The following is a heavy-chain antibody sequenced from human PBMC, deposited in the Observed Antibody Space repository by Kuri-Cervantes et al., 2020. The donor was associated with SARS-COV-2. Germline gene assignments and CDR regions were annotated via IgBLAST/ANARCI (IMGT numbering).Heavy chain of an antibody. CDR2: VKTNSGNT. D-gene: IGHD2-21*01. Sequence: ASVKVSCKTPETTFPNYDINWVRQATGQGLEWMGMVKTNSGNTLYAQFFQGRVTMTRDISTSTVYVELSSLTSEDTAIYYCYCAPKEGFDSWGQRTLVTVSS. CDR1: ETTFPNYD. J-gene: IGHJ4*02. V-gene: IGHV1-8*01. CDR3: YCAPKEGFDS.